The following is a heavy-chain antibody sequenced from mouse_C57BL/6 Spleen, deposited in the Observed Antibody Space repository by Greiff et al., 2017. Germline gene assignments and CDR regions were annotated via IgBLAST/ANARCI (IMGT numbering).Heavy chain of an antibody. CDR1: DYAFPSYD. Sequence: EVQLVQSGAGLVQPGASVKLSCESYDYAFPSYDMPWVRQTPGKGLELVASINTDGGRTYYPDTMERRFIIARDKTTKTLYLQMSSLRSEDTALYYCARDEHDGDSLDYWGQGTSLTVSS. CDR2: INTDGGRT. CDR3: ARDEHDGDSLDY. J-gene: IGHJ2*02. V-gene: IGHV5-2*01. D-gene: IGHD2-3*01.